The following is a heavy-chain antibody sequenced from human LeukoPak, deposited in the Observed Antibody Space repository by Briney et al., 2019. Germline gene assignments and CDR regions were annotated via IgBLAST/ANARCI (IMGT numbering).Heavy chain of an antibody. CDR2: ISWNSGSI. CDR3: AKDFHDFWSGKGSWFDP. V-gene: IGHV3-9*01. CDR1: GFTFDDYA. Sequence: GRSLRLSCAASGFTFDDYAMHWVRQAPGKGLEWVSGISWNSGSIGYADSVKGRFTISRDNAKNSLYLQMNSLRAEDTALYYCAKDFHDFWSGKGSWFDPWGQGTLVTVSS. D-gene: IGHD3-3*01. J-gene: IGHJ5*02.